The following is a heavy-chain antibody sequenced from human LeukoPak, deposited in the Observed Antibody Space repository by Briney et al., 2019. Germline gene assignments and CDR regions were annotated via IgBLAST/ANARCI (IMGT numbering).Heavy chain of an antibody. CDR2: IRSKAYGGTT. Sequence: PGGSLRLACTASGFTFGDYAMSWVRQAPGKGLEWVGFIRSKAYGGTTEYAASVKGRFTISRDDSKSIAYLQMNSLKTEDTAVYYCTRVSRDVFDIWGQGTMVTVSS. CDR1: GFTFGDYA. J-gene: IGHJ3*02. CDR3: TRVSRDVFDI. V-gene: IGHV3-49*04.